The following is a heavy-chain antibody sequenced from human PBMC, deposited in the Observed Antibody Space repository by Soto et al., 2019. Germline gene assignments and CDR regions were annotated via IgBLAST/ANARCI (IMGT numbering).Heavy chain of an antibody. CDR3: ARDKITGLFDY. CDR2: IYYSGST. V-gene: IGHV4-30-4*01. D-gene: IGHD2-8*02. Sequence: SESLSLTCTVSGGSICSGDYYWSWIRQPPGKGLEWIGYIYYSGSTYYNPSLKSRVTISLDTSKNQFSLKVRSVTAADTAVYYCARDKITGLFDYWGQGTLVTAPQ. J-gene: IGHJ4*02. CDR1: GGSICSGDYY.